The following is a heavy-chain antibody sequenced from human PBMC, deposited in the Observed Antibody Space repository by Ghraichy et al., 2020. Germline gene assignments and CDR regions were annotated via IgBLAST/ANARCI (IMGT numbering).Heavy chain of an antibody. J-gene: IGHJ4*02. CDR1: GFTFSSHW. Sequence: GGSLRLSCAASGFTFSSHWMTWVRQAPGKGLEWVANINQDGRETNYEDSVKGRFTISRDNAKNSLYLQMNSLRVDDTAVYYCGDPPPGFWGQGTLVTVSS. CDR2: INQDGRET. V-gene: IGHV3-7*01. CDR3: GDPPPGF.